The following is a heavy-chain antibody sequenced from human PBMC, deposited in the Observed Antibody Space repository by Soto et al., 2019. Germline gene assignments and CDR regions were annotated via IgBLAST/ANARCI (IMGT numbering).Heavy chain of an antibody. CDR1: GFTFSSYS. CDR3: ARDREYYDSSGLFDY. D-gene: IGHD3-22*01. CDR2: ISSSSYI. V-gene: IGHV3-21*01. Sequence: GGSLRLSCAASGFTFSSYSMNWVRQAPGKGLEWVSSISSSSYIYYADSVKGRFTISRDNAKNSLYLQMNSLRAEDTAVYYCARDREYYDSSGLFDYWGQGTLVTVSS. J-gene: IGHJ4*02.